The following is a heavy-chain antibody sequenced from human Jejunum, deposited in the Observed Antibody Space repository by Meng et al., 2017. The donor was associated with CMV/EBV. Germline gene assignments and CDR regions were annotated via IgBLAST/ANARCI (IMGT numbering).Heavy chain of an antibody. J-gene: IGHJ5*02. D-gene: IGHD2-2*01. Sequence: PLSQPSTHLLPPCPLLGVSLSNSERGLGLIRQPQGKALEWLAVIYWDDDKRYSPSLKSRLTITKDPSKNQVVLTLTNMDPVDTATYYCALFTRSWFDPWGQGTLVTVSS. CDR2: IYWDDDK. CDR3: ALFTRSWFDP. V-gene: IGHV2-5*02. CDR1: GVSLSNSERG.